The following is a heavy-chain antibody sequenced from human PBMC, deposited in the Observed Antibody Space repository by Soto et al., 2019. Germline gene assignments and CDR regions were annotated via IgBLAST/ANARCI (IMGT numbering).Heavy chain of an antibody. CDR1: GFTFSSYA. CDR2: ISGSGGST. J-gene: IGHJ6*02. Sequence: GGSLRLSCAASGFTFSSYAMSWVRQAPGKGLEWVSAISGSGGSTYYADSGKGRFTISRDNSKNTLYLQMNSLRAEDTAVYYCAKARSDGYNIYYYYGMDVWGQGTTVTVSS. D-gene: IGHD5-12*01. CDR3: AKARSDGYNIYYYYGMDV. V-gene: IGHV3-23*01.